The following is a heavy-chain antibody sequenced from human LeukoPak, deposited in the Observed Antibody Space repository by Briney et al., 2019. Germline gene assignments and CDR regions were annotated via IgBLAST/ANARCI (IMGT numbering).Heavy chain of an antibody. D-gene: IGHD5-18*01. Sequence: GRSLRLSCAASGFTFSSYGMQWVRQAAGKGLEWVAVISHDGTVQHYADSVKGRFTISRDNSDNTLYLQMNSLRDEDTAMYYCAKEGTAMASSYFDYWGQGTLITVST. J-gene: IGHJ4*02. CDR1: GFTFSSYG. V-gene: IGHV3-30*18. CDR3: AKEGTAMASSYFDY. CDR2: ISHDGTVQ.